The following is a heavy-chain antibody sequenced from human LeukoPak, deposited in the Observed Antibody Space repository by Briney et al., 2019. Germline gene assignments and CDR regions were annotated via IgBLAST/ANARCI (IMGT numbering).Heavy chain of an antibody. V-gene: IGHV1-3*01. CDR3: AREFGYCSSTSCGDFDY. J-gene: IGHJ4*02. D-gene: IGHD2-2*03. Sequence: ASVKVSCKASGYTFTSYAMHWVCQAPGQRLEWMGWINAGNGNTKYSQKFQGRVTITRDTSASTAYMELSSLRSEDTAVYYCAREFGYCSSTSCGDFDYWGQGTLVTVSS. CDR1: GYTFTSYA. CDR2: INAGNGNT.